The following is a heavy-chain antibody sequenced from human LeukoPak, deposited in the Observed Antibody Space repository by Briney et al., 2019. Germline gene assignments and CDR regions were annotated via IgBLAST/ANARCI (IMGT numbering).Heavy chain of an antibody. CDR1: GGSFSGYY. CDR2: IYSSGST. D-gene: IGHD6-13*01. CDR3: ARLSSSWYQDWYFDL. Sequence: PSETLSLTCAVYGGSFSGYYWSCIRRPPGKGLEWIGYIYSSGSTNYNPSLKSRVTISVDTSKNQFSLKLSSVTAADTAVYYCARLSSSWYQDWYFDLWGRGTLVTVSS. V-gene: IGHV4-59*12. J-gene: IGHJ2*01.